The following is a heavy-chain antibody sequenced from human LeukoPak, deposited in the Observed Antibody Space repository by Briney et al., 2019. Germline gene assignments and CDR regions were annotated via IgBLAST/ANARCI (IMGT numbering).Heavy chain of an antibody. CDR2: IYYSGST. Sequence: SETLSLTCTVSGYSISSSYYWSWIRQPPGKGLEWIGYIYYSGSTDYNPSLKSRVTISVDTSKNQFSLKLSSVTAADTAVYYCARHDFSYDSTGLFDYWGQGTLVTVSP. J-gene: IGHJ4*02. D-gene: IGHD3-22*01. CDR3: ARHDFSYDSTGLFDY. V-gene: IGHV4-59*08. CDR1: GYSISSSYY.